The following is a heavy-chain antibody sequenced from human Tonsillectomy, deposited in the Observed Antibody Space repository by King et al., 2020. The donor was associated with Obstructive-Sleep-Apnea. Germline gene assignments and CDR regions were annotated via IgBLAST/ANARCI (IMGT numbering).Heavy chain of an antibody. CDR1: GGSISSSNYY. CDR2: IYYSGRT. Sequence: LQLQESGPGLVKPSETLSLSCTVSGGSISSSNYYWGLIRQPPGKGLELIGNIYYSGRTYYNTSLECRVTIPVDTSKNQFSLQVSSVTAADTAVYYCARDPYSSGWYWYFDLWGRGTLVTVSS. D-gene: IGHD6-19*01. CDR3: ARDPYSSGWYWYFDL. V-gene: IGHV4-39*07. J-gene: IGHJ2*01.